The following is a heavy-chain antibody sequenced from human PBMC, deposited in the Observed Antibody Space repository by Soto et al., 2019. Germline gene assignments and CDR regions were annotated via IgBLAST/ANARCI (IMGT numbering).Heavy chain of an antibody. J-gene: IGHJ3*02. D-gene: IGHD5-12*01. Sequence: GGSLRLSCAASGFTFSSYAMHWVRQAPGKGLEWVAVISYDGSNKYYADSVKGRLTISRDNSKNTLYLQMNSLRGEGTAVYYCAKDNGSGCDWLRVGDASDIWGQGTMVTVSS. V-gene: IGHV3-30*04. CDR1: GFTFSSYA. CDR2: ISYDGSNK. CDR3: AKDNGSGCDWLRVGDASDI.